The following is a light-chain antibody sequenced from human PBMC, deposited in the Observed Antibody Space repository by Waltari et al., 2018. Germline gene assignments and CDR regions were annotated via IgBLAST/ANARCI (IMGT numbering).Light chain of an antibody. V-gene: IGLV1-40*01. CDR3: QSYDSSLSVWV. CDR1: SSNIGEDYD. CDR2: GNN. J-gene: IGLJ3*02. Sequence: QSVLTQPPSVSGAPGQRVTISCTGSSSNIGEDYDVNWYQQLPGTAPKLLIHGNNNLPSEFPDGFSASKSGTSASLAITGLQAEDEADYYCQSYDSSLSVWVFGGGTKLTVL.